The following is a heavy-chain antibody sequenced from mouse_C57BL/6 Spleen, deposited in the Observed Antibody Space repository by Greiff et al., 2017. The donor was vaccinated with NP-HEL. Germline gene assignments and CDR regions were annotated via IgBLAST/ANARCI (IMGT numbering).Heavy chain of an antibody. CDR2: ISGGGGNT. V-gene: IGHV5-9*01. CDR1: GFTFSSYT. CDR3: ARHQGHGPRYFDV. D-gene: IGHD1-1*02. Sequence: EVQVVESGGGLVKPGGSLKLSCAASGFTFSSYTMSWVRQTPEKRLEWVATISGGGGNTYYPDSVKGRFTISRDNAKNTLYLQMSSLRSEDTALYYCARHQGHGPRYFDVWGTGTTVTVSS. J-gene: IGHJ1*03.